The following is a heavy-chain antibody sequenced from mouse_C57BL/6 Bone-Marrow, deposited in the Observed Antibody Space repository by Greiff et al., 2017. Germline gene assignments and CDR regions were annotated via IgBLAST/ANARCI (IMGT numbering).Heavy chain of an antibody. CDR3: ARWGNYWFAY. CDR1: GYAFTNYL. Sequence: VQLQQSGAELVRPGTSVKVSCKASGYAFTNYLIEWVKQRPGQGLEWIGVINPGSGGTNYNEKFKGKATLTADKSSSTAYMQLSSLTSEDSAVYFCARWGNYWFAYWGQGTLVTVSA. V-gene: IGHV1-54*01. J-gene: IGHJ3*01. CDR2: INPGSGGT. D-gene: IGHD2-1*01.